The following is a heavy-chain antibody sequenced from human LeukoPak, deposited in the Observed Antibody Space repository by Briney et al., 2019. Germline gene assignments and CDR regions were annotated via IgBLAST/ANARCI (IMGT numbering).Heavy chain of an antibody. V-gene: IGHV4-39*01. D-gene: IGHD6-13*01. CDR3: ARSVPASVQRRIEC. CDR2: IAYGGST. CDR1: GGSISSSTYF. J-gene: IGHJ4*02. Sequence: KPSETLSLTCTVAGGSISSSTYFLGWIRQPPLKGLEWIGSIAYGGSTYYNPSLKSRVTISVATSKNPFSLKLCSVTAAGTAVYYCARSVPASVQRRIECWGQGTLVTVSS.